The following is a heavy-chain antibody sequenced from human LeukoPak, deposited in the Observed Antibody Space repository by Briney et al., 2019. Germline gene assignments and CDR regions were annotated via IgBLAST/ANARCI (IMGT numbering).Heavy chain of an antibody. D-gene: IGHD3/OR15-3a*01. CDR1: GFTFSSSE. V-gene: IGHV3-48*03. Sequence: GGSLRLSCIASGFTFSSSEMNWVRQAPGTGLEWVSYISDSGTTKYYADSVRGRFTISRDNAKNSLYLQMNSLRAEDTSVYYCARDYDLSSGAMDVWGKGTTVTVSS. CDR3: ARDYDLSSGAMDV. CDR2: ISDSGTTK. J-gene: IGHJ6*04.